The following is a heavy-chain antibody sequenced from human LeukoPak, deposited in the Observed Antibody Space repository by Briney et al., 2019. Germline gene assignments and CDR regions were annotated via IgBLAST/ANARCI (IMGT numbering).Heavy chain of an antibody. CDR2: IKQDGSVT. Sequence: GGSLKLSCAASGFSFSGYWMSWARQAPGKGLEWVANIKQDGSVTQYVDSVKGRFTISRDNSKNTLFLQMNSLRAEDTAVYYCATKVVTDAFDIWGQGTMVTVSS. D-gene: IGHD3-22*01. CDR1: GFSFSGYW. CDR3: ATKVVTDAFDI. J-gene: IGHJ3*02. V-gene: IGHV3-7*03.